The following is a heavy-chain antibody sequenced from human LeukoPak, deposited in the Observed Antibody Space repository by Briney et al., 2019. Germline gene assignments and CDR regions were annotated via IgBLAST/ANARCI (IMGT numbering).Heavy chain of an antibody. D-gene: IGHD3-10*01. J-gene: IGHJ5*02. CDR2: ISYDGSNK. CDR1: GFTFSSYA. V-gene: IGHV3-30*04. Sequence: GGSLRLSCAASGFTFSSYAMHWVRQAPGKGLEWVAVISYDGSNKYYADSVKGRFTISRDNSKNTLYLQMNSLRAEDTAVYYCWENAPYCYGCRRYNWVDPRGQGTLGTVSS. CDR3: WENAPYCYGCRRYNWVDP.